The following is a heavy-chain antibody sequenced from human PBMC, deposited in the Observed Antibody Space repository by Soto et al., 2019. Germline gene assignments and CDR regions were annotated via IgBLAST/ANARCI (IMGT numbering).Heavy chain of an antibody. J-gene: IGHJ6*02. D-gene: IGHD2-2*01. CDR3: AGAIVVVPAAVTKPYYYGMDV. V-gene: IGHV1-69*13. Sequence: RASVKVSCKASGGTFSSYAISWVRQAPGQGLEWMGGIIPIFGTTNYAQKFQGRVTITADESTSTAYMELSSLRSEDTAVYYCAGAIVVVPAAVTKPYYYGMDVWGQGTTVTVSS. CDR2: IIPIFGTT. CDR1: GGTFSSYA.